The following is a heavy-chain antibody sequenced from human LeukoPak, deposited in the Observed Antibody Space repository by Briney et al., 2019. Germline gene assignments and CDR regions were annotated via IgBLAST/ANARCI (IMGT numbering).Heavy chain of an antibody. D-gene: IGHD6-19*01. J-gene: IGHJ4*02. Sequence: GGSLRLSCAASGFTFSAYAMTWVRQAPGKGLEWVSAINSYGTNTYDAASVKGRFTISRDNSNNTLFLQMNRLRAEDTAVYYCAKRVSGRYSSGWYFDDWGRGTLVNVSS. CDR1: GFTFSAYA. CDR2: INSYGTNT. CDR3: AKRVSGRYSSGWYFDD. V-gene: IGHV3-23*01.